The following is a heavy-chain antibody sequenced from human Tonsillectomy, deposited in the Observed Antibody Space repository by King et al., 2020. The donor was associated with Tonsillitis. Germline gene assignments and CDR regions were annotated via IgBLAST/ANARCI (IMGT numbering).Heavy chain of an antibody. J-gene: IGHJ4*02. D-gene: IGHD3-10*01. CDR1: GGSISSSSNY. V-gene: IGHV4-39*07. Sequence: QLQESGPGLVKPSETLSLTCIVSGGSISSSSNYWGWIRQPPGKGLEWIGSIYYSGSTHYNPSLKSRVTISVDTSKNEFSLKLRSVTAADTAVYYCARHWDRSGSYFFDYWGQGTLVSVSS. CDR2: IYYSGST. CDR3: ARHWDRSGSYFFDY.